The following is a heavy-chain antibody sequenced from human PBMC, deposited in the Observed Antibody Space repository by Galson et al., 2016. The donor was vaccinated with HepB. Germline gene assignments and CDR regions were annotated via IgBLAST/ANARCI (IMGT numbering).Heavy chain of an antibody. V-gene: IGHV1-69*13. Sequence: SVKVSCKASGDTFSSYAISWVRQAPGQGLEWMGGIIPIFGTTNYAQKFQGRVTITADESTSTAYMELSSLRSEDTAVYYCARDPGVAAAGHDNGLDVWGQGTTVTVSS. CDR3: ARDPGVAAAGHDNGLDV. J-gene: IGHJ6*02. CDR1: GDTFSSYA. D-gene: IGHD6-13*01. CDR2: IIPIFGTT.